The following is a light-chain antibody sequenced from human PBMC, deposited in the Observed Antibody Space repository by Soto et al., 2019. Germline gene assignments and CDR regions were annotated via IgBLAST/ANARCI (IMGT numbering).Light chain of an antibody. Sequence: EIVMTQSPATLSVSPGERATLSCRASQSVSSNLAWYHQKPGQAPRLLIYGASTRATGIPARFSGSGSGTEFTLTMSSLQSEDFAVYYCHQYNNWPRFTFGPGNKVDIK. V-gene: IGKV3-15*01. CDR2: GAS. CDR3: HQYNNWPRFT. J-gene: IGKJ3*01. CDR1: QSVSSN.